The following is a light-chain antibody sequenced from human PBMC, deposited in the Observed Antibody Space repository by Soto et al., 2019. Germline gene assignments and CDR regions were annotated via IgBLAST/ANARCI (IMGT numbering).Light chain of an antibody. CDR2: DES. CDR3: QQYGSSGT. V-gene: IGKV3-20*01. J-gene: IGKJ1*01. Sequence: EIVLTQSPGTLSLSPGERATLSCRASQSVSSNYLAWYQQKPGQAPRLLIFDESYRASGIPGRFSGSGSGTDFTLTISRLEPEDFAVYYCQQYGSSGTFGQGTKVDI. CDR1: QSVSSNY.